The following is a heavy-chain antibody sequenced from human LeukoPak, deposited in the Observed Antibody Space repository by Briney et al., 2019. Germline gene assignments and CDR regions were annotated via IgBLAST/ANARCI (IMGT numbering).Heavy chain of an antibody. J-gene: IGHJ6*02. D-gene: IGHD4-11*01. CDR1: GGSFSGYY. CDR3: ARDFYSNYAHYYYCYGMDV. V-gene: IGHV4-4*07. Sequence: SETLSLTCAVYGGSFSGYYWSWIRQPAGKGLEWIGRIYTSGSTNYNPSLKSRVTMSVDTSKNQFSLKLSSVTAADTAVYYCARDFYSNYAHYYYCYGMDVWGQGTTVTVSS. CDR2: IYTSGST.